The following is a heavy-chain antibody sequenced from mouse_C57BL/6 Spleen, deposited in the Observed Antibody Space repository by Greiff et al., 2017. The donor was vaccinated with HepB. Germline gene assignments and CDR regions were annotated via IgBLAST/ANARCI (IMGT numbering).Heavy chain of an antibody. J-gene: IGHJ1*03. Sequence: EVQLQQSGPELVKPGASVKISCKASGYTFTDYYMNWVKQSHGKSLEWIGDINPNNGGTSYNQKFKGKATLTVDKSSSTAYMELRSLTSEDSAVYECANYYGSSYAYWYFDVWGTGTTVTVSS. CDR2: INPNNGGT. V-gene: IGHV1-26*01. D-gene: IGHD1-1*01. CDR3: ANYYGSSYAYWYFDV. CDR1: GYTFTDYY.